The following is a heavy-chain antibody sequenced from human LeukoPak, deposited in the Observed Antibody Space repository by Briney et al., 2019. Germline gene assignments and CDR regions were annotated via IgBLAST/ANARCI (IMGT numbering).Heavy chain of an antibody. D-gene: IGHD6-13*01. CDR3: ARVSPRPGEKRIAAAGTRLLLGY. J-gene: IGHJ4*02. V-gene: IGHV1-8*01. CDR2: MNPISGNT. CDR1: GYTFTSYD. Sequence: ASVKVSCKASGYTFTSYDINWVRHATGQGREWMGWMNPISGNTGYAQKFQGRVTMTRNTSISTAYMELSSLRSEDTAVYYCARVSPRPGEKRIAAAGTRLLLGYWGQGTLVTVSS.